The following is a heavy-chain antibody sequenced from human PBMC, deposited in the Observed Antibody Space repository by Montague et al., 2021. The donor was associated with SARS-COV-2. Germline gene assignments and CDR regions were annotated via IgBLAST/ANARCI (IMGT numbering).Heavy chain of an antibody. CDR2: IYYSGST. Sequence: SETLSLTCTVSGGSITNYYCTWIRQPPGKGLEWIGHIYYSGSTNFSPSFKGRGPMSIDASKNQFSLKLNSVTAADTAAYFCAGEMGDDRIGYNPRGWFDPWGQGTLVTVSS. CDR1: GGSITNYY. CDR3: AGEMGDDRIGYNPRGWFDP. V-gene: IGHV4-59*01. J-gene: IGHJ5*02. D-gene: IGHD3-22*01.